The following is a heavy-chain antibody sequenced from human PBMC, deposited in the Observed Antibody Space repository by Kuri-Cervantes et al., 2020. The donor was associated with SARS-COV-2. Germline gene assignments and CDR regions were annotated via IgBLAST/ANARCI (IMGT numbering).Heavy chain of an antibody. CDR1: GFTVSSNE. D-gene: IGHD3-22*01. CDR3: ARDLGTYYQTSAYFDS. Sequence: GESLKISCAASGFTVSSNEMSWVRQAPGKGLEWVSSISGGSTYYADSRKGRFTISRDNSKNTLHLQMNSLRAEDTGVYFCARDLGTYYQTSAYFDSWGQGTLVTVSS. V-gene: IGHV3-38-3*01. CDR2: ISGGST. J-gene: IGHJ4*02.